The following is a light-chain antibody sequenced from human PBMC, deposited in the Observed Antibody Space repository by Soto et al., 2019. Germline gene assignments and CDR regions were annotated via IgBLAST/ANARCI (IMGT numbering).Light chain of an antibody. V-gene: IGLV1-40*01. J-gene: IGLJ1*01. CDR1: SPNIGAGYD. CDR3: QSYDSSLSAYV. Sequence: QSVLTQPPSVSGAPGQRVTISCTGSSPNIGAGYDVHWYQQLPGTAPKLLIYGNSNRPSGVPDRFSGSKSGTSASLAITGLQAEDEADYYCQSYDSSLSAYVFGTGTK. CDR2: GNS.